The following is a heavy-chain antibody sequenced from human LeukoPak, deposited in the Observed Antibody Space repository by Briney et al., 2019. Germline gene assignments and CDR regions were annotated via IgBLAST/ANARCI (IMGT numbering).Heavy chain of an antibody. CDR3: TSWLASEAEVDY. CDR1: GGSISSSSYY. V-gene: IGHV4-39*07. J-gene: IGHJ4*02. Sequence: SETLSLTCTVSGGSISSSSYYWGWIRQPPGKGLEWIGSIYYSGSTYYNPSLKSRVTISVDTSKNQFSLKLSSVTAADTAVYYCTSWLASEAEVDYWGQGTLVTVSS. CDR2: IYYSGST. D-gene: IGHD6-19*01.